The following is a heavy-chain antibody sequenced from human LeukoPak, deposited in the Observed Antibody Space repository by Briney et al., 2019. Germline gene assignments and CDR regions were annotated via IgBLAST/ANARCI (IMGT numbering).Heavy chain of an antibody. D-gene: IGHD4-17*01. Sequence: PGGSLRLSCGASGFFVSSNYMNWVRQAPGKGLEWVSSISSSSSYIYYADSVKGRFTISRDNAKNSLYLQMNSLRAEDTAVYYCARTHDYGDYRGSYYFDYWGQGTLVTVSS. CDR1: GFFVSSNY. V-gene: IGHV3-21*01. CDR2: ISSSSSYI. J-gene: IGHJ4*02. CDR3: ARTHDYGDYRGSYYFDY.